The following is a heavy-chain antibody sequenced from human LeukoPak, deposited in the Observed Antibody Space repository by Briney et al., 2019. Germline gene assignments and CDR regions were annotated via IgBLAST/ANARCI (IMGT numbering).Heavy chain of an antibody. CDR1: GFTFNSYA. CDR2: RRCNGDT. Sequence: GGSLRLLCAVSGFTFNSYAMSWVREAPARALEGVSRRRCNGDTFYAHSVKGRFTLSRDESRNTVYLHLNNLRVEDTAVYYCAKASWVSDADAVLWGQGTVVTVSS. CDR3: AKASWVSDADAVL. D-gene: IGHD6-13*01. J-gene: IGHJ4*02. V-gene: IGHV3-23*01.